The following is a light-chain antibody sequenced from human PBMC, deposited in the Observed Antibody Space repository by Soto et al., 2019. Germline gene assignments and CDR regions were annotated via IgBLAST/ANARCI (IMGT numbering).Light chain of an antibody. CDR3: QHYKMYYPWT. V-gene: IGKV1-9*01. CDR1: QGISTY. J-gene: IGKJ1*01. CDR2: AAS. Sequence: DIQFTQSPSFLSASVGDRGTITCRASQGISTYLAWYQQKPGKAPKLMIYAASTLQSGVPSRFSGSVSGTDFTLTIHRLQPEDFANYYCQHYKMYYPWTFGQGTKVDIK.